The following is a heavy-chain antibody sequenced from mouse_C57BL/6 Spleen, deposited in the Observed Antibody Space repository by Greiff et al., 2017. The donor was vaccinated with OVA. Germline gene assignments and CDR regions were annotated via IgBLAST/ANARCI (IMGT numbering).Heavy chain of an antibody. CDR1: GYAFSSSW. Sequence: QVQLKQSGPELVKPGASVKISCKASGYAFSSSWMNWVKQRPGKGLEWIGRIYPGDGDTNYNGKFKGKATLTADKSSSTAYMQLSSLTSEESAVYFCARGDYYGSSLFDYWGQGTTLTVSS. CDR3: ARGDYYGSSLFDY. J-gene: IGHJ2*01. D-gene: IGHD1-1*01. V-gene: IGHV1-82*01. CDR2: IYPGDGDT.